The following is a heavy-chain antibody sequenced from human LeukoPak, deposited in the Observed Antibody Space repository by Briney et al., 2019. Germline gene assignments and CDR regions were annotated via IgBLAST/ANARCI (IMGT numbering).Heavy chain of an antibody. Sequence: ASVKVSCKASGYTFTSYGISWVRQAPGQGLEWMGWISAYNGNTNYVQKLQGRVTMTTDTSTSTAYMELRSLRSDDTAVYYCGRTPNIVVVPAAPDYYYYGMDVWGQGTTVTVSS. CDR3: GRTPNIVVVPAAPDYYYYGMDV. D-gene: IGHD2-2*01. J-gene: IGHJ6*02. V-gene: IGHV1-18*01. CDR1: GYTFTSYG. CDR2: ISAYNGNT.